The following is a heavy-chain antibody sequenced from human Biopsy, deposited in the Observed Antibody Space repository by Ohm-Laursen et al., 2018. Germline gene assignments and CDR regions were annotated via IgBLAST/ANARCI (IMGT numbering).Heavy chain of an antibody. CDR3: AIDGDDFLTDYLKIDQ. Sequence: GSSVKVSCKASGYTFTGYYLHWVRQAPGQGLEWMGWINPKSGGTHYLEKFRGRVTMTRDTSISTAYMEVSSLRSDDTAVYHCAIDGDDFLTDYLKIDQWGQGTLVTVSS. D-gene: IGHD3-9*01. CDR1: GYTFTGYY. J-gene: IGHJ4*02. V-gene: IGHV1-2*02. CDR2: INPKSGGT.